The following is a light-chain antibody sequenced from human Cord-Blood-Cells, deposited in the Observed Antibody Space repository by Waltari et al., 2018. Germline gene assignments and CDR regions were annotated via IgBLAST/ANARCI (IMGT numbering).Light chain of an antibody. CDR2: HAS. CDR3: QQRSNWPPRT. J-gene: IGKJ4*02. Sequence: EIVLTQSPATLSLSPGERATLSCRASQSVSSYLAWYQQTPGQAPRHLIYHASNRATGIPARFSGNGSGTDCTLPISSLEHEDVAVYYCQQRSNWPPRTFGGGTKVEIK. V-gene: IGKV3-11*01. CDR1: QSVSSY.